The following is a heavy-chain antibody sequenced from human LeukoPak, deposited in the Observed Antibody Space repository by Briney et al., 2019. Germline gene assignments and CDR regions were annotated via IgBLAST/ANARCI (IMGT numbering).Heavy chain of an antibody. CDR2: ISGGGAGI. Sequence: GGSLRLSCAASGFTFSNCAMSWVRQAPGKGLQWVSAISGGGAGIYYADSVRGRFTISRDNSKNTLYLQMNSLRAEDTAVYFCARDGFDYYDSSGFSYFDYWGQGTLVSVSS. CDR3: ARDGFDYYDSSGFSYFDY. J-gene: IGHJ4*02. V-gene: IGHV3-23*01. CDR1: GFTFSNCA. D-gene: IGHD3-22*01.